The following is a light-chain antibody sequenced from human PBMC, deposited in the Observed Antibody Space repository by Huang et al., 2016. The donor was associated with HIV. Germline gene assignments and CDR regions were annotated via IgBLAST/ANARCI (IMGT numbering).Light chain of an antibody. J-gene: IGKJ3*01. Sequence: DIQMTQSPSSLSASVGDRVSITCRASRDISTYLTWYRHKPGKAPYLMAYAASILQSGVPSRFSASGSGTDFTLTITSVQPEDFATYYCQQSYGIPITFGPGTTV. CDR1: RDISTY. CDR3: QQSYGIPIT. V-gene: IGKV1-39*01. CDR2: AAS.